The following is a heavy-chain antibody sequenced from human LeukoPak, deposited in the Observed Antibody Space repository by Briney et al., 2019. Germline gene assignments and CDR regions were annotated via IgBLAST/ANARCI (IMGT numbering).Heavy chain of an antibody. Sequence: SETLSLTCAVSGGSISSSSSICWTWVRQPPGEGLEWIGEIYHNGATNYNPSLKSRVTLLLDKSKNQFSLRLNSVTAADTAVYYCARNGGNSDCDYWGQGTLVTVSA. CDR1: GGSISSSSSIC. J-gene: IGHJ4*02. CDR3: ARNGGNSDCDY. D-gene: IGHD4-23*01. CDR2: IYHNGAT. V-gene: IGHV4-4*02.